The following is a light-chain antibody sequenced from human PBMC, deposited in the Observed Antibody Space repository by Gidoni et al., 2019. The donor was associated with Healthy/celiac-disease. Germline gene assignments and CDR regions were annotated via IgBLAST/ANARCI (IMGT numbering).Light chain of an antibody. CDR1: QSISSY. CDR2: AAS. V-gene: IGKV1-39*01. J-gene: IGKJ4*01. CDR3: QQSYSTPLT. Sequence: IQLTQSPSSLSASVGDRVTITCRASQSISSYLNWYQQKPWKAPKLLIYAASSLQRGVPSRFSGSGSGTDFTLTISSLQPEDFATYYCQQSYSTPLTFGGGTKVEIK.